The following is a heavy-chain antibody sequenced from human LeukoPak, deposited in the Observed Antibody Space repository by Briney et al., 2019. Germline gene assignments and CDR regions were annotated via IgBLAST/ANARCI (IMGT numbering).Heavy chain of an antibody. Sequence: PSETLSLTCTVSGVSLSNYYWSWIRQPPGKGLDWIGHIYYSGSTNYKASLKGRVTISIDTSKNQLSLKVNSVTAEDTAVYYCATDRWAVRATGIVFFDCRGQGTLVSVPS. CDR2: IYYSGST. D-gene: IGHD1-26*01. CDR1: GVSLSNYY. V-gene: IGHV4-59*12. CDR3: ATDRWAVRATGIVFFDC. J-gene: IGHJ4*02.